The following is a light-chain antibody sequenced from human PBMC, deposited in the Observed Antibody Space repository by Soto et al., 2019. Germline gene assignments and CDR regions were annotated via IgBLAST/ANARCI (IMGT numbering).Light chain of an antibody. CDR3: QQYQT. Sequence: DIQMTQSPSTLAASVGDRVTITCRASQSISSWLAWYQQKPGKAPKLLIYDASSLESGVPSRFSGSGSGTDFTLTTSRLEPEDFAVYYCQQYQTFGPGTKVDIK. V-gene: IGKV1-5*01. CDR2: DAS. J-gene: IGKJ3*01. CDR1: QSISSW.